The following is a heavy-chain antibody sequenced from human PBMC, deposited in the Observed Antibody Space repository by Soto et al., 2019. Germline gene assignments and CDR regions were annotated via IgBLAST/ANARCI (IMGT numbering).Heavy chain of an antibody. V-gene: IGHV1-3*01. Sequence: ASVKVSCKASGYTFTSYAMHWVRQAPGQRLEWMGWINAGNGNTKYSQKFQGRVTITRDTSASTAYMELSSLRSEDTAVYYCAIMITFGGVKSQAIESRGQGTLVTVSS. CDR2: INAGNGNT. J-gene: IGHJ4*02. CDR1: GYTFTSYA. CDR3: AIMITFGGVKSQAIES. D-gene: IGHD3-16*01.